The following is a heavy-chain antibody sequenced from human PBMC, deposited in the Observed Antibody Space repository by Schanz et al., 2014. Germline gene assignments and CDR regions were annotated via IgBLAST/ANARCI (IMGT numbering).Heavy chain of an antibody. CDR2: IYTDGST. CDR3: AKDPHRDYGGKPQAFDI. V-gene: IGHV3-23*03. Sequence: EAQLLESGGGLVQPGGSLRLSCAASGFNFKAYAMSWVRQAPGKGLEWVSIIYTDGSTYYADSVRDRFTISRDNSKNTLYLQMNSLRAEDTALYYCAKDPHRDYGGKPQAFDIWGQGTMVTVSS. CDR1: GFNFKAYA. D-gene: IGHD4-17*01. J-gene: IGHJ3*02.